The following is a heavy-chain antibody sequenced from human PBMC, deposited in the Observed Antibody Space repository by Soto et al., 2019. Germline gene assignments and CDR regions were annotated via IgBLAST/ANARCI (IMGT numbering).Heavy chain of an antibody. CDR3: ARDLRGLPDF. CDR2: ISAYNHYT. D-gene: IGHD3-3*01. V-gene: IGHV1-18*01. CDR1: GCTFTTTY. J-gene: IGHJ4*02. Sequence: ASVKVSCKASGCTFTTTYITWVRQAPGQGLEWMGYISAYNHYTKYVQNLEGRVTMTTDTSSSTAYMELSSLRSEDTAVYYCARDLRGLPDFWGQGTLVPVSS.